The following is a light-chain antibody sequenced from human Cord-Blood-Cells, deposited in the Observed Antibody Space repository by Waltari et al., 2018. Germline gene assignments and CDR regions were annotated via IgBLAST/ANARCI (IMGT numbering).Light chain of an antibody. CDR3: QQYNNWPPYT. CDR1: QSVRSN. V-gene: IGKV3-15*01. Sequence: EIAMTQSPATLSVSPGARATLSCRASQSVRSNLAWYQQKPGQAPRLLIYGASTRATGIPARFSGSGSRTEFTLTISSLQSEDFAVYYCQQYNNWPPYTFGQGTKLEIK. J-gene: IGKJ2*01. CDR2: GAS.